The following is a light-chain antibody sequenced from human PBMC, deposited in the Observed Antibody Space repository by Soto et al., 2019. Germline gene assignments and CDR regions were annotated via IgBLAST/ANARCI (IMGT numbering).Light chain of an antibody. V-gene: IGKV3-15*01. CDR3: QQYNNWPGT. J-gene: IGKJ1*01. CDR2: GAS. Sequence: EIVLTQSPGTLSVSPGERATLSCRASQSVSSKLAWYQQKPGQAPRLLFYGASTGATGIPARFSGSGSETDFTLSISSLQSEDFAVYYCQQYNNWPGTVGQGTKVEIK. CDR1: QSVSSK.